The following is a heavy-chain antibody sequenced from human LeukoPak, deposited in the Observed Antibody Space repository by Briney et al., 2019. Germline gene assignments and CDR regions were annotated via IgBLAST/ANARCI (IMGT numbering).Heavy chain of an antibody. J-gene: IGHJ4*02. CDR1: GFSFSNAW. CDR2: ISVSGGIT. Sequence: GGSLRLSCAASGFSFSNAWMSWVRQAPGKGLEWVSGISVSGGITYYADSVKGRFTISRQNSKNTLYLQMNSLRAEDTAVYYCAKGKMTSYYFDNWGQGTLVTVSS. CDR3: AKGKMTSYYFDN. V-gene: IGHV3-23*01. D-gene: IGHD5-24*01.